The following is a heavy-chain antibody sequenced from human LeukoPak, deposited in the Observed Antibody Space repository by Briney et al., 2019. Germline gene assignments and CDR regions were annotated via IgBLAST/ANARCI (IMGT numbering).Heavy chain of an antibody. D-gene: IGHD2-2*01. CDR1: GFTFSSYS. Sequence: GGSLRLSCVGFGFTFSSYSMNWVRQAPGKGLEWVLSISGSSSYIDYADSVKGRFTISRDNAKNSLYLQMNSLRAEDTAVYYCARDVIVAVPDWFDPWGQGTLVTVSS. V-gene: IGHV3-21*01. CDR2: ISGSSSYI. J-gene: IGHJ5*02. CDR3: ARDVIVAVPDWFDP.